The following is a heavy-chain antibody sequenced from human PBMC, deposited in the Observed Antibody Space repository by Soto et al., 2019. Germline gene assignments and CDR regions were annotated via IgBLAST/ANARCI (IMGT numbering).Heavy chain of an antibody. CDR1: GGSIGNSY. D-gene: IGHD6-13*01. CDR3: ARHSSSWPIFDY. CDR2: IYYSGSS. Sequence: QVQLQESGPGLVKPSETLSLTCTVSGGSIGNSYWSWIRQSPGKGLEWIGYIYYSGSSNYNPSLKIRVSIAVDTPKNQFSLELSSVTAADTAVYYCARHSSSWPIFDYWGQGTLVIVSS. J-gene: IGHJ4*02. V-gene: IGHV4-59*08.